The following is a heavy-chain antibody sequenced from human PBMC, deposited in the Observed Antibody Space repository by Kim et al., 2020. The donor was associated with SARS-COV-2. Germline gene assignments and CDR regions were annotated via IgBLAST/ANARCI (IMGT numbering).Heavy chain of an antibody. V-gene: IGHV4-30-4*01. CDR3: ARAEGNITIFGVVIIGHFDL. Sequence: SETLSLTCTVSGGSISSGDYYWSWIHQPPGKGLEWIGYIYYSGSTYYNPSLKSRVTISVDTSKNQFSLKLSSVTAADTAVYYCARAEGNITIFGVVIIGHFDLWGRGTLVTVSS. CDR2: IYYSGST. CDR1: GGSISSGDYY. J-gene: IGHJ2*01. D-gene: IGHD3-3*01.